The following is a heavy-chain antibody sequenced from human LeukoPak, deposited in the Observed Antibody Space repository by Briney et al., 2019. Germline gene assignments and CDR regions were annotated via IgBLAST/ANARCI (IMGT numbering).Heavy chain of an antibody. CDR3: AKDMTRQWQESGAFDI. Sequence: GGSLRLSCAASGFTFSSYGMHWVRQAPGKGLEWVAVIWYGGSNKYYADSVKGRFTISRDNSKNTLYLQMNSLRAEDTAVYYCAKDMTRQWQESGAFDIWGQGTMVTVSS. CDR2: IWYGGSNK. CDR1: GFTFSSYG. J-gene: IGHJ3*02. V-gene: IGHV3-30*02. D-gene: IGHD6-19*01.